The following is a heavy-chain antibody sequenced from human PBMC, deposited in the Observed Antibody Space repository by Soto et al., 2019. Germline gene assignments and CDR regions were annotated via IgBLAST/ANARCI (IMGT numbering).Heavy chain of an antibody. CDR2: ISYDGSNK. V-gene: IGHV3-30*18. CDR1: GFTFSSYG. J-gene: IGHJ3*02. CDR3: AKGTHGSGWAFDI. Sequence: PGGSLRLSCAASGFTFSSYGMHGVRQAPGKGLEWVAVISYDGSNKYYADSVKGRFTISRDNSKNTMYLQMNSLRAEDTAVYYCAKGTHGSGWAFDIWGQGTMVTVSS. D-gene: IGHD6-19*01.